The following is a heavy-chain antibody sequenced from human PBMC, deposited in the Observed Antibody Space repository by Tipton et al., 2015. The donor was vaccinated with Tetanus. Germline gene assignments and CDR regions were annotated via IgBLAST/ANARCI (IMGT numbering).Heavy chain of an antibody. J-gene: IGHJ3*01. CDR2: ISSSGST. Sequence: TLSLTCTVSGGSLRGGDHYWSWIRQPPGKGLEWLAYISSSGSTNSNYSLKSRITISRDTSKNQFSLKLSSVTAADTAVYYCARRSYCSSSRCFDAFDLWDQGTMVTVSS. V-gene: IGHV4-61*08. CDR1: GGSLRGGDHY. D-gene: IGHD2-2*01. CDR3: ARRSYCSSSRCFDAFDL.